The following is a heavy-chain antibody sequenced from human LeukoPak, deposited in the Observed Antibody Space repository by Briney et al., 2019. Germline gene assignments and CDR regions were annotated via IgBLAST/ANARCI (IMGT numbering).Heavy chain of an antibody. V-gene: IGHV3-30*02. CDR2: IRYDGSNK. Sequence: GRSLRLSCAASGFTFSSYGMHWVRQAPGKGLEWVAFIRYDGSNKYYADSVKGRFTISRDNSKNTLYLQMNSLRAEDTAVYYCARVAALHYYYYYYMDVWGKGTTVTISS. CDR3: ARVAALHYYYYYYMDV. CDR1: GFTFSSYG. J-gene: IGHJ6*03. D-gene: IGHD6-19*01.